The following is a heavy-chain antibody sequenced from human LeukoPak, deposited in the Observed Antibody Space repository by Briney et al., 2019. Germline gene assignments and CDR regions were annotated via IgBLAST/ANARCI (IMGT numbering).Heavy chain of an antibody. V-gene: IGHV4-34*01. CDR3: ARGWVAGTDLDY. Sequence: SETLSLTCAVYGGSFSGYYWGWIRQPPGKGLEWIGEINHSGSTNYSPSLKSRVTISVDTSKNQFSLKLSSVTAADTAVYYCARGWVAGTDLDYWGQGTLVTVSS. CDR1: GGSFSGYY. J-gene: IGHJ4*02. D-gene: IGHD6-19*01. CDR2: INHSGST.